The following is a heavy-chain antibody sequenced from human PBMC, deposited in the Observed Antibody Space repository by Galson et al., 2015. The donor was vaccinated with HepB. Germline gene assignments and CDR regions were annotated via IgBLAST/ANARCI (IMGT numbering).Heavy chain of an antibody. CDR2: IYPGDSDP. CDR3: ARRRIAAAGLEFDP. V-gene: IGHV5-51*03. Sequence: QSGAEVKKPGEYLTISCKGSGYSFPSYWIGWGRQLPGKGLEWMGSIYPGDSDPRYSPSFQGQVTISADKSISTAYLQWSSLKASDTAMYYCARRRIAAAGLEFDPWGQGTLVTVSS. CDR1: GYSFPSYW. D-gene: IGHD6-13*01. J-gene: IGHJ5*02.